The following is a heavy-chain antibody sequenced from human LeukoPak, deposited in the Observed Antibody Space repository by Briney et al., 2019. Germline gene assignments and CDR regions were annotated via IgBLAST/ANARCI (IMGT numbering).Heavy chain of an antibody. CDR2: ISGSGGST. V-gene: IGHV3-23*01. J-gene: IGHJ3*02. CDR1: EFTFSNLA. D-gene: IGHD3-22*01. CDR3: AKWDSSGYSHKADAFDI. Sequence: GGSLRLSCVASEFTFSNLAMSWVRQAPGKGLEWVSVISGSGGSTYYADSVKGRFTISRDNSKNTLYLQMNSLRAEDTAVYYCAKWDSSGYSHKADAFDIWGQGTMVTVSS.